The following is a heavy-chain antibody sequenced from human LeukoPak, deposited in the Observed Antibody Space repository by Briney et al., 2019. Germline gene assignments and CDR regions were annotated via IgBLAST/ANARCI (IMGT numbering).Heavy chain of an antibody. CDR2: IYYSGST. Sequence: SETLSLTCTVSGGSISSYYWSWIRQPPGKGLEWIGYIYYSGSTNYNPSLKSRVTISVDTSKNQFSLKLSSVTAADTAVYYCAKDGNQWIQPLNYWGQGTLVTVSS. D-gene: IGHD5-18*01. J-gene: IGHJ4*02. CDR1: GGSISSYY. CDR3: AKDGNQWIQPLNY. V-gene: IGHV4-59*01.